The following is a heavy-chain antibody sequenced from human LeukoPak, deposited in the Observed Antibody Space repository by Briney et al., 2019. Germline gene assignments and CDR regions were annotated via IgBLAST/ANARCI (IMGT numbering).Heavy chain of an antibody. CDR2: ISYDGNDK. J-gene: IGHJ4*02. Sequence: PGGSLRLSCAVSGFTFSSYAVHWVRQAPGKGLEWVALISYDGNDKYYADSVKGRFTISRDNSKSTLYLEMNSLRVADTGVYYCARHGLRTGVRDRQTSSALDYWGQGTVVTVSS. D-gene: IGHD3/OR15-3a*01. CDR1: GFTFSSYA. V-gene: IGHV3-30*04. CDR3: ARHGLRTGVRDRQTSSALDY.